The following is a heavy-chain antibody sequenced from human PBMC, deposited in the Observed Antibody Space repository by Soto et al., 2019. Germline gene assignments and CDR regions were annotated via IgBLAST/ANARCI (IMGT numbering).Heavy chain of an antibody. Sequence: SETLSLTCGVSGETFGYSWNWIRQPPGKGLEWIGEIKNGGITTYNSSLKSRVTISLDTSKNQFSLNLRSVTAADTAIYYCAGVRIIILSFESRYYHYGLDVWGQGNTVTVSS. CDR1: GETFGYS. J-gene: IGHJ6*02. CDR2: IKNGGIT. V-gene: IGHV4-34*08. CDR3: AGVRIIILSFESRYYHYGLDV. D-gene: IGHD1-1*01.